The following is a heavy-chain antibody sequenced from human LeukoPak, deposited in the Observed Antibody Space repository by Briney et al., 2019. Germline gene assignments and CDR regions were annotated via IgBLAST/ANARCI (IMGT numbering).Heavy chain of an antibody. CDR3: VRGLRGPDY. CDR2: INNDGSDT. CDR1: GFTFSNYW. V-gene: IGHV3-74*01. Sequence: GGSLRLSCAASGFTFSNYWMHWVRHAPGKGVVWVSRINNDGSDTVYVDSVKGRFTVSRDNAENTLYLQMNSLRVEDTAVYYCVRGLRGPDYWGQGSLVTVSS. D-gene: IGHD3-16*01. J-gene: IGHJ4*02.